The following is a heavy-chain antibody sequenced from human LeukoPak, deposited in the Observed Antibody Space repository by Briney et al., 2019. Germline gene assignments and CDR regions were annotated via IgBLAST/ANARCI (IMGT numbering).Heavy chain of an antibody. D-gene: IGHD3-10*01. Sequence: PGGSLRLSCAASGFTFSSYAMHWVRQAPGKGLEWVAVISYDGSNKYYADSVKGRFTISRDNSKNTLYLQMNSLRAEDTAVYYCAKALYGSGTYWGQGTLVTVSS. J-gene: IGHJ4*02. CDR3: AKALYGSGTY. CDR2: ISYDGSNK. CDR1: GFTFSSYA. V-gene: IGHV3-30*04.